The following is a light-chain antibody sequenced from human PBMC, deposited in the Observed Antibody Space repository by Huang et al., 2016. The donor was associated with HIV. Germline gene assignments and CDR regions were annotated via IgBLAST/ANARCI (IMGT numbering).Light chain of an antibody. CDR2: AAS. CDR3: QQLNSYPPWT. CDR1: QGISSY. Sequence: IQLTQSPSSLSASVGDRVTITCRASQGISSYLAWYQQKPGKATKLLIYAASTLQSGVPSRFSGSGSGTDFTLTISSLQPEDFATYYCQQLNSYPPWTFGQGTKVEIK. J-gene: IGKJ1*01. V-gene: IGKV1-9*01.